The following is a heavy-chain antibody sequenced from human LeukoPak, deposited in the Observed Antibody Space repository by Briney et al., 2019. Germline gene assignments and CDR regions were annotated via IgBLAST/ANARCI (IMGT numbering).Heavy chain of an antibody. CDR2: IYNSWNT. Sequence: SETLSLTCIVSSGSINNHYWSWIRQPPGKGLEWIGYIYNSWNTNYYPSLQSRVTISMDASRKQFSLNLTSVTAADTAVYYCARDQIGYGLDYWGQGTLVTVSS. J-gene: IGHJ4*02. V-gene: IGHV4-59*11. CDR3: ARDQIGYGLDY. CDR1: SGSINNHY. D-gene: IGHD5-18*01.